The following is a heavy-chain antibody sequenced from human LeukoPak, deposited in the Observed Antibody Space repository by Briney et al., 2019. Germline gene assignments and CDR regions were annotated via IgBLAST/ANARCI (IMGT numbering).Heavy chain of an antibody. CDR1: GFTFSSYG. J-gene: IGHJ4*02. D-gene: IGHD4-11*01. V-gene: IGHV3-30*02. CDR2: IRYDGNNK. Sequence: GGSLRLSCAASGFTFSSYGMHWVRQAPGKGLEWVALIRYDGNNKYYADSVKGRFTISRDNSKNTLYLRMDSLRAEDTAVYYCARAAHPTTVTTFDYWGQGTLVTVSS. CDR3: ARAAHPTTVTTFDY.